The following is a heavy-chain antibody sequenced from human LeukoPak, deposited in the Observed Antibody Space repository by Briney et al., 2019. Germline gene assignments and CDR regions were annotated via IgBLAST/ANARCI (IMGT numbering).Heavy chain of an antibody. V-gene: IGHV5-51*01. CDR3: ARHAPVTMIVVAPPDY. CDR1: GYSFTSYW. J-gene: IGHJ4*02. D-gene: IGHD3-22*01. Sequence: GESLQISCQGSGYSFTSYWIAWVRHMRGKGLEWMGIIYPGDSDTRYSPSFQGQVTISADKSISTAYPQWSSLKASDTAMYYCARHAPVTMIVVAPPDYWGQGTLVTVSS. CDR2: IYPGDSDT.